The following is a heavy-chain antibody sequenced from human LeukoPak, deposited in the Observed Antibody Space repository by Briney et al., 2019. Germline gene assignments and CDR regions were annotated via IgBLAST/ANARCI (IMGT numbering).Heavy chain of an antibody. V-gene: IGHV1-18*01. CDR1: GCTFTSYG. D-gene: IGHD4-23*01. Sequence: ASVKVSCMASGCTFTSYGISWVRQAPGQGLEWMGWISAYNGNTNYAQKLQGRVTMTTDTSTSTAYMELRSLRSDDTAVYYCARDTHGGPGVHFDYWGQGTLVTVSS. CDR3: ARDTHGGPGVHFDY. J-gene: IGHJ4*02. CDR2: ISAYNGNT.